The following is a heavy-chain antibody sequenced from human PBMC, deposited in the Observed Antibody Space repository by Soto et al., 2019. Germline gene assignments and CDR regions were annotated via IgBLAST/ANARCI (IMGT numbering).Heavy chain of an antibody. CDR2: IYYSGST. V-gene: IGHV4-59*01. CDR1: GGSISSYY. J-gene: IGHJ6*02. D-gene: IGHD2-15*01. Sequence: SETLSLTCTVSGGSISSYYWSWIRQPPGKGLEWIGYIYYSGSTNYNPSLKSRVTISVDTSKNQFSLKLSSVTAADTAVYYCARGVAGYYYGMDVWGQRTTVTVSS. CDR3: ARGVAGYYYGMDV.